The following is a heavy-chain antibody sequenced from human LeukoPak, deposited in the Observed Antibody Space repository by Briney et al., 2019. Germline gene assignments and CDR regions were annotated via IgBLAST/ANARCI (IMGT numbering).Heavy chain of an antibody. CDR3: ARDRVTWFDP. CDR1: AFTFSIHS. CDR2: IITSSSYI. Sequence: GRSLRLSCAASAFTFSIHSMNCVRQAPGEGREWVSSIITSSSYIYYEASVKGRFTISRDNAKNSLYLQMTSLRAADTAVYYCARDRVTWFDPWGQGTLVTVSS. V-gene: IGHV3-21*01. J-gene: IGHJ5*02. D-gene: IGHD2-21*02.